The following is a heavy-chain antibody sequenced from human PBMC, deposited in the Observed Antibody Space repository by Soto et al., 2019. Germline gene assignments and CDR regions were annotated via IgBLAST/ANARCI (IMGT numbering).Heavy chain of an antibody. D-gene: IGHD2-15*01. CDR2: ISAYNGNT. CDR3: ARGHIVVVVAELQAPFDI. J-gene: IGHJ3*02. Sequence: ASVKLSCKASGYTFTSYGISWVRQAPGQGLEWMGWISAYNGNTNYAQKLQGRVTMTTDTSTSTAYMELRSLRSDDTAVYYCARGHIVVVVAELQAPFDIWGQGTMVTVSS. CDR1: GYTFTSYG. V-gene: IGHV1-18*01.